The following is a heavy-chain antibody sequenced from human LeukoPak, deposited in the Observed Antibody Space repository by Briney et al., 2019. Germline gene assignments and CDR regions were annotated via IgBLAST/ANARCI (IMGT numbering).Heavy chain of an antibody. Sequence: ASVKVSCKASGYAFTSYGISWVRQAPGQGLEWMGWISTYNGNTNYAQKLQGRVTMTTDTSTSTAYMELRGLGSDDTAVYYCARDVWSGSGTYYNWFDPWGQGTLVTVTS. V-gene: IGHV1-18*01. CDR2: ISTYNGNT. J-gene: IGHJ5*02. D-gene: IGHD3-10*01. CDR3: ARDVWSGSGTYYNWFDP. CDR1: GYAFTSYG.